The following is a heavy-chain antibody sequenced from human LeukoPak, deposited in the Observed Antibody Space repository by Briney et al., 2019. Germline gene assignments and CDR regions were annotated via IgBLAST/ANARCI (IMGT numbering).Heavy chain of an antibody. CDR1: GFTFSSYS. D-gene: IGHD4-17*01. Sequence: GGSLRLSCAASGFTFSSYSMNWVRQAPGKGLEWVSSISSSSSYIYYADSVKGRFTISRDNAKNSLYLQMNSLRAEDTAVYYCARDTRWLPPFDYWGQGTLVTVSS. J-gene: IGHJ4*02. CDR3: ARDTRWLPPFDY. V-gene: IGHV3-21*01. CDR2: ISSSSSYI.